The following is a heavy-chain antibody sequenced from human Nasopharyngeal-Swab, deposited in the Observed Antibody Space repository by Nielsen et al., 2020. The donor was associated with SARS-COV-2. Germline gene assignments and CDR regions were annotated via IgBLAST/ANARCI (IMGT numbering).Heavy chain of an antibody. J-gene: IGHJ4*02. V-gene: IGHV3-53*01. CDR1: GFTVTSSY. CDR2: IYSGGST. Sequence: GESLKISCAASGFTVTSSYMSWVRQAPGKGLEWVSVIYSGGSTYYGDSVKGRFTISRDNSKNTLYLQMNSLRAEDTAVFYCASHFSLRYFDYWGQGTLVTVSS. D-gene: IGHD3-16*01. CDR3: ASHFSLRYFDY.